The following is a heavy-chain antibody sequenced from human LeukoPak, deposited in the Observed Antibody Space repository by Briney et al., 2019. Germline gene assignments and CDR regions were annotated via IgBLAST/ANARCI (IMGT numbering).Heavy chain of an antibody. V-gene: IGHV3-30*02. J-gene: IGHJ1*01. CDR2: IRYDGSNK. CDR3: AKDRGGRRAEYFQH. CDR1: GFTFSSYG. Sequence: PGGSLRLSCAASGFTFSSYGMHWVRQAPGKGLEWVAFIRYDGSNKYYADSVKGRFTISRDNSKNTLYLQMNSLRAEDTAVYYCAKDRGGRRAEYFQHWGQGTLVTVSS. D-gene: IGHD3-10*01.